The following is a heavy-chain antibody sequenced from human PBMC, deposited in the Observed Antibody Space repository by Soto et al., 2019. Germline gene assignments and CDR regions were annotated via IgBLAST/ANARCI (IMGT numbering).Heavy chain of an antibody. J-gene: IGHJ6*02. Sequence: PSETLSLTXIVSGGSISSSSYYWGWIRQPPGKGLEWIGSIYYSGSTYYHPSLKSRVTISVDTSKNQFSLRLRSVTAADTAVYYCATISEGIPTRPYYYNGMDVWGQGTKVTVSS. CDR2: IYYSGST. CDR3: ATISEGIPTRPYYYNGMDV. V-gene: IGHV4-39*01. D-gene: IGHD2-15*01. CDR1: GGSISSSSYY.